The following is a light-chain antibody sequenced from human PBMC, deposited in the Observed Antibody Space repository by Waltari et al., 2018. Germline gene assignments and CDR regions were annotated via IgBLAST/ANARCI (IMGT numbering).Light chain of an antibody. CDR3: ASWDDSLNGHWV. Sequence: QSVLTQPPSASGTPGQRVTISCSGSASNIGGNLVNWYQQLPGKAPKLLIYRSDLRASGVPDRVSGSNSGTSASLAISGLQSEDEADYFCASWDDSLNGHWVFGGGTKVTVL. CDR1: ASNIGGNL. J-gene: IGLJ3*02. CDR2: RSD. V-gene: IGLV1-44*01.